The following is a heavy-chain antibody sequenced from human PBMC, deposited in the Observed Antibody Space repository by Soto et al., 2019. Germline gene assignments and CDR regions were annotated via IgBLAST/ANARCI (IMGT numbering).Heavy chain of an antibody. CDR2: ISNDGNDK. CDR1: GCTFSNYG. CDR3: SRFPGYGGLNWYFDI. Sequence: QVQLAESGGDAVHPGGSLRLSCAASGCTFSNYGMLWVRQAPGEGLQWVTSISNDGNDKKYADSVKGRFNISRDNSKNTLYLEMNGLRIEDTAVYYCSRFPGYGGLNWYFDIWGRVILVTFSS. D-gene: IGHD4-17*01. V-gene: IGHV3-30-3*01. J-gene: IGHJ2*01.